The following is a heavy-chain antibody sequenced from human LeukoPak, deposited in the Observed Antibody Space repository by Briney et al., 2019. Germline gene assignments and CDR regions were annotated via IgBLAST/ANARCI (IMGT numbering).Heavy chain of an antibody. V-gene: IGHV3-49*04. CDR3: TFGSYYYYAMDV. CDR2: IRSKAYGGTT. J-gene: IGHJ6*02. Sequence: RSLRLSCTASGFTFGDYAMSWVRQAPGKGLEWVGFIRSKAYGGTTEYAASVKGRFTISRDDSKSIAYLQMNSLKTEDAAIYYCTFGSYYYYAMDVWGQGTTVTVSS. CDR1: GFTFGDYA. D-gene: IGHD3-16*01.